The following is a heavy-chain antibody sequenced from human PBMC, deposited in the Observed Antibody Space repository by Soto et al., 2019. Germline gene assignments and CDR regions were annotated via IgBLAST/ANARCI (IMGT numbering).Heavy chain of an antibody. V-gene: IGHV3-48*02. CDR1: GFTFSSHA. J-gene: IGHJ4*02. Sequence: EVQLVESGGGLVQPGGSLKLSCAVSGFTFSSHAMNWVRQAPGKGLEWVAYMHGTRSIIYYADSVKGRFTISRDNAKNSLYLQMDSLRDEATALYYCARDARNADSDYWGQGTLVTVSS. CDR3: ARDARNADSDY. CDR2: MHGTRSII. D-gene: IGHD1-1*01.